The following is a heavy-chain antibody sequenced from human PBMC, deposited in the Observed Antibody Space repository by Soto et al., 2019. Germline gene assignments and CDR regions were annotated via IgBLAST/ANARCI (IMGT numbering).Heavy chain of an antibody. CDR2: IYYNGST. Sequence: QVQLQESAPGLVKPSETLSLTCTVSGGSISSCCWSWIRQPPGEGMEWVGYIYYNGSTNYNPSLKRRVTISVDTSKNQFSLKLSSVTAAATVVYYCARDRPARASGYPLSPPYYYYVMDVWGQGTTVTVSS. V-gene: IGHV4-59*01. CDR3: ARDRPARASGYPLSPPYYYYVMDV. D-gene: IGHD5-12*01. CDR1: GGSISSCC. J-gene: IGHJ6*02.